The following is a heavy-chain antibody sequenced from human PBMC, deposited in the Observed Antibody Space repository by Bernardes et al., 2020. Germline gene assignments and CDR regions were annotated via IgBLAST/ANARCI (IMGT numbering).Heavy chain of an antibody. D-gene: IGHD6-6*01. Sequence: ASVKVSCKASGYTFTSYAMNWVRQAPGQGLEWMGWINTNTGNPTYAQGFTGRFVFSLDTSVSTAYLQISSLKAEDTAVYYCARGIQAAMIAARKERGPAVGDYWGQGTLVTVSS. CDR3: ARGIQAAMIAARKERGPAVGDY. V-gene: IGHV7-4-1*02. CDR2: INTNTGNP. CDR1: GYTFTSYA. J-gene: IGHJ4*02.